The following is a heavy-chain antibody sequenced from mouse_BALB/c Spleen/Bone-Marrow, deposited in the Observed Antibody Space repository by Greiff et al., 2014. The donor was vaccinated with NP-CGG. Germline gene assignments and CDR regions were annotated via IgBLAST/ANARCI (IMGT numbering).Heavy chain of an antibody. Sequence: VQLVESGADLMKPGASVKISCKATGYRFNSYWIEWGKQRPGHGLEWIGESLPGSGSTNFNEKFKGKATFTAYTSSNTAYMQISSLTSEDSAVYYCARRGIRSFDYWGQGTTLTVSS. CDR3: ARRGIRSFDY. CDR1: GYRFNSYW. CDR2: SLPGSGST. J-gene: IGHJ2*01. D-gene: IGHD5-2*01. V-gene: IGHV1-9*01.